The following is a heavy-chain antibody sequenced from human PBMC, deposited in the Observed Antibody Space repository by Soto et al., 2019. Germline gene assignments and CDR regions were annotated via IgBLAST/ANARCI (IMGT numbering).Heavy chain of an antibody. CDR1: GYIFISFG. V-gene: IGHV1-18*01. CDR3: ARDLDGSGSYYTDY. CDR2: ISPYKGNT. D-gene: IGHD3-10*01. J-gene: IGHJ4*02. Sequence: QVHLVQSGAEVKKPGASVKVSCKASGYIFISFGINWERQAPGQGLEWMGWISPYKGNTKYAEKFQDRVTMTTDTSTSTAYMEVRSLRSDDTAVYYCARDLDGSGSYYTDYWGPGTRVTVSS.